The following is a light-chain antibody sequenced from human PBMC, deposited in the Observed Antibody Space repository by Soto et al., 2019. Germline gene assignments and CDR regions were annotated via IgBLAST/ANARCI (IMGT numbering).Light chain of an antibody. CDR2: ATS. V-gene: IGKV1-8*01. CDR1: EGIYSH. Sequence: AIRMTQSPSSLSASTGDRVTIACRASEGIYSHLAWYQQKPGKAPKVVIYATSTFQSGVPSRFSGSGSGTDFTLNISYLQPEDFATYYCQQYFASPLPFGGGNKVQIK. J-gene: IGKJ4*01. CDR3: QQYFASPLP.